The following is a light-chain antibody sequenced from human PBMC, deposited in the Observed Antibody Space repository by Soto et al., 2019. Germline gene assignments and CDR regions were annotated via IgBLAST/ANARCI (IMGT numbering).Light chain of an antibody. V-gene: IGLV2-14*03. CDR2: DVN. CDR1: SSDVGGYNY. CDR3: SSYTSSSTVV. Sequence: QSALTQPASVSGSPGQSITISCTGSSSDVGGYNYVSWYQHHPGKAPKLMIYDVNNRPSGVSNRFSGSNSGNTASLTISGLQAEDEADYYCSSYTSSSTVVFGGGTKLTVL. J-gene: IGLJ2*01.